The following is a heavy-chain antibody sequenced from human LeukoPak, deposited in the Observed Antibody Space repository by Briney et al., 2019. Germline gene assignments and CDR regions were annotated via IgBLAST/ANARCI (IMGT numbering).Heavy chain of an antibody. CDR1: GYIFTSYG. V-gene: IGHV1-18*01. D-gene: IGHD5-12*01. Sequence: GASVKVSCKASGYIFTSYGISWVRQAPGQGLEWMGWISAYNGDTNYAQKFQGRVTVTTDTSTTTAYMELGSLRSDDSAVYYCARRSGYDRRVGTLDFWGQGTLVTVSS. CDR2: ISAYNGDT. J-gene: IGHJ4*02. CDR3: ARRSGYDRRVGTLDF.